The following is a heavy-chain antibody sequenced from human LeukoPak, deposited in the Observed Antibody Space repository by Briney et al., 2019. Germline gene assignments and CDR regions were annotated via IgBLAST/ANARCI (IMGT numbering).Heavy chain of an antibody. CDR3: ARSSSSQSLEFDP. J-gene: IGHJ5*02. Sequence: SSETLSLTCTVSGGSISSGGYYWSWIRQHPGKGLEWIGYIYYSGSTNYNPSLKNRVTISVDTSKNQFSLKLRSVTAADTAVYYCARSSSSQSLEFDPWGQGTLVTVSS. CDR1: GGSISSGGYY. V-gene: IGHV4-61*08. CDR2: IYYSGST. D-gene: IGHD2-2*01.